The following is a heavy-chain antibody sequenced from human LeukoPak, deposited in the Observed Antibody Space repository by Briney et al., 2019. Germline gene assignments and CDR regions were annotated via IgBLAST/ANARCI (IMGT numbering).Heavy chain of an antibody. V-gene: IGHV1-18*01. CDR2: ISAYNGNT. CDR3: ARVDH. Sequence: ASVKVSCKASGYTFTSYGISWVGQAPGQGREWMGWISAYNGNTNYAQKFQGRVTITADKSTSTAYMELSSLRSEDTAVYYCARVDHWGQGTLVTVSS. CDR1: GYTFTSYG. J-gene: IGHJ4*02.